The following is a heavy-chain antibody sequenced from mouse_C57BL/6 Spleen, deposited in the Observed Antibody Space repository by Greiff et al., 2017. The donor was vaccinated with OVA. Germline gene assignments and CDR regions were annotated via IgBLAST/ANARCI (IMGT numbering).Heavy chain of an antibody. D-gene: IGHD1-1*01. V-gene: IGHV1-81*01. CDR2: IYPGSGNT. J-gene: IGHJ2*01. CDR3: ASQDYYGSSDHDY. Sequence: QVQLQQSGAELARPGASVKLSCKASGYTFTSYGISWVKQRPGQGLEWIGEIYPGSGNTYYTEKFKGKATLTADTSSSTAYMELRSLTSEDSSVYFGASQDYYGSSDHDYWGQGTTVTVSS. CDR1: GYTFTSYG.